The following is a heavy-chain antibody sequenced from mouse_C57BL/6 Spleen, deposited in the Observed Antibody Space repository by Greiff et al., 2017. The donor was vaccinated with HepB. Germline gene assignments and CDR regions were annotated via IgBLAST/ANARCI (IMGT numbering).Heavy chain of an antibody. J-gene: IGHJ2*01. Sequence: EVQLQESEGGLVQPGSSMKLSCTASGFTFSDYYMAWVRQVPEKGLEWVANINYDGSSTYYLDSLKSRFIISRDNAKNILYLQMSSLKSEDTATYYCARDGYYGSSCFDYWGQGTTLTVSS. CDR1: GFTFSDYY. CDR2: INYDGSST. D-gene: IGHD1-1*01. V-gene: IGHV5-16*01. CDR3: ARDGYYGSSCFDY.